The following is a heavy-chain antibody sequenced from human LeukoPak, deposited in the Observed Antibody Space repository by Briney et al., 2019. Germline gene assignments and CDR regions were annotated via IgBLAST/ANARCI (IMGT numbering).Heavy chain of an antibody. V-gene: IGHV3-7*01. CDR2: INQDGSAK. CDR3: ARLWGGVTTFDY. Sequence: PGGSLRLSCVVSGFTFSGYWMSWVRQAPGKGLEWVANINQDGSAKYYVDSVKGRFTVSRDNAKNSLYLQTNSLRAEDTAVYYCARLWGGVTTFDYWGQGTLVTVSS. CDR1: GFTFSGYW. D-gene: IGHD3-16*01. J-gene: IGHJ4*02.